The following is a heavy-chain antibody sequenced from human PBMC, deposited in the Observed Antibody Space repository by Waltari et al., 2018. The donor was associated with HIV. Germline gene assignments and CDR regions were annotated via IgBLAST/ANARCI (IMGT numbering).Heavy chain of an antibody. D-gene: IGHD1-26*01. CDR2: RKQDGSEA. CDR3: ARQRGSGSGDY. V-gene: IGHV3-7*01. J-gene: IGHJ4*02. CDR1: GFTLSSYW. Sequence: EVQLVEYGGGFVQPGGSLRLSCAVSGFTLSSYWMPWVRQAPGRALEWVGDRKQDGSEAYYVDAVKGRFTSSRDNAKNSLYLQMNSRRAEDTAVYYCARQRGSGSGDYWGRGTLVTVSS.